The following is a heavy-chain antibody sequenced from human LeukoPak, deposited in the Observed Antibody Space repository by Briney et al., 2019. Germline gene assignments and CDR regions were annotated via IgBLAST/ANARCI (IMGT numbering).Heavy chain of an antibody. CDR2: INANGINT. Sequence: GGSLRLSCAASGFAFNFYAMSWVRQAPGKGLQWVSTINANGINTYYADSVRGRFTISRDTSKDTLYLQLNSLRAEDTAIYLCANPISGGLSVSADWFDPWGQGTLVIVSS. D-gene: IGHD6-19*01. V-gene: IGHV3-23*01. CDR1: GFAFNFYA. CDR3: ANPISGGLSVSADWFDP. J-gene: IGHJ5*02.